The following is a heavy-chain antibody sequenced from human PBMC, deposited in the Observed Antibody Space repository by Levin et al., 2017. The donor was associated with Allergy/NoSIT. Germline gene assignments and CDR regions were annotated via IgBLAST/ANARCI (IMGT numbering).Heavy chain of an antibody. J-gene: IGHJ4*02. D-gene: IGHD1-7*01. CDR3: AHRALYSWNYDY. V-gene: IGHV1-69*06. Sequence: SVKVSCKASGGTFSSYAISWVRQAPGQGLEWMGGIIPIFGTANYAQKFQGRVTITADKSTSTAYMELSSLRSEDTAVYYCAHRALYSWNYDYWGQGTLVTVSS. CDR2: IIPIFGTA. CDR1: GGTFSSYA.